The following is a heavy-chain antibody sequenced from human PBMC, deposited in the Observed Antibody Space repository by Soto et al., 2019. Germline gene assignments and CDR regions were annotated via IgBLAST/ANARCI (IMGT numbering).Heavy chain of an antibody. V-gene: IGHV4-38-2*02. Sequence: SETLSLTCNVSGFAISRGYYWSWVRQPPGKGLEWIGSSYPSVSSYHNPSLESRLTLSIDTSKNQFTLRLASVTAADTALYYCAREKVGTTFFDNWGQGTQVTVSS. CDR2: SYPSVSS. CDR3: AREKVGTTFFDN. D-gene: IGHD1-1*01. J-gene: IGHJ4*02. CDR1: GFAISRGYY.